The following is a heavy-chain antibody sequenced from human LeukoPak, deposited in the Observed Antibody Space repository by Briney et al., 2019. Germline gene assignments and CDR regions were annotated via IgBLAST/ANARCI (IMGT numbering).Heavy chain of an antibody. D-gene: IGHD2-21*01. Sequence: PSETLSLTCTVSGGSISSYYWSWIRQPPGKGLEWIGYIYYSGSTYYNPSLKSRVTISVDTSKNQFSLKLSSVTAADTAVYYCARSGLWWGGLATYYFDYWGQGTLVTVSS. CDR3: ARSGLWWGGLATYYFDY. V-gene: IGHV4-59*04. CDR1: GGSISSYY. J-gene: IGHJ4*02. CDR2: IYYSGST.